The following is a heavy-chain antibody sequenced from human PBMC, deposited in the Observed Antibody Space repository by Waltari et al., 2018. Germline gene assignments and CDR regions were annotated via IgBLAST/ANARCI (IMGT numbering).Heavy chain of an antibody. D-gene: IGHD6-13*01. CDR3: AKMGMGGSSWYFDN. V-gene: IGHV3-23*01. CDR2: MRGNGGNI. J-gene: IGHJ4*02. Sequence: SRGRRARGKGRGWVAPMRGNGGNIYDADSVRGRFTISRDNPKNTVDLRMNSLRAEDTAVYYCAKMGMGGSSWYFDNWGQGALVTVSS.